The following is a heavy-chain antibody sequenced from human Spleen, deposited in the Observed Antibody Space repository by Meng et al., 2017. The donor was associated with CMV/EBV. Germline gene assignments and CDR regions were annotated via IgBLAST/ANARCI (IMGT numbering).Heavy chain of an antibody. CDR3: ATSGGFYYYGMDV. CDR2: IYYSGST. CDR1: GASISSYY. J-gene: IGHJ6*02. D-gene: IGHD2-15*01. Sequence: ESLKISCSVSGASISSYYWTWIRQPPGKGLEWIGCIYYSGSTNYNPSLKSRVTISVDTSKNQFSLRLTSVTAADTAVYFCATSGGFYYYGMDVWGQGTTVTVSS. V-gene: IGHV4-59*01.